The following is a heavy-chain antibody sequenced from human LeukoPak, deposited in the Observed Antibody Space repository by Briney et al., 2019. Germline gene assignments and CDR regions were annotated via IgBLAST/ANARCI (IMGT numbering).Heavy chain of an antibody. Sequence: PGGSLRLSCEASGFSISLYTMNWVRQAPGKGLEWVAVVSYDGSNKYYADSVKGRFTISRDNAKNTLYLQMNSLRVEDTAVYYCARPAVAGLRAGGYDYWGQGTLVTVSS. CDR2: VSYDGSNK. CDR1: GFSISLYT. CDR3: ARPAVAGLRAGGYDY. V-gene: IGHV3-30-3*01. D-gene: IGHD6-19*01. J-gene: IGHJ4*02.